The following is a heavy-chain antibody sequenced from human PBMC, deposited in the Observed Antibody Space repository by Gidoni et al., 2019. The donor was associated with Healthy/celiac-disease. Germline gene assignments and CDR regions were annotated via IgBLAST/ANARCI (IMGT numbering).Heavy chain of an antibody. Sequence: QVQLVQSGAEVKKPGASVKVSCQASGYTLTGYYMHWVRQAPGQGLEWMGWINPNSGGTNYAQKFQGWVTMTRDTSISTAYMELSRLRSDDTAVYYCATSITYNWNDDAFDIWGQGTMVTVSS. D-gene: IGHD1-20*01. V-gene: IGHV1-2*04. J-gene: IGHJ3*02. CDR1: GYTLTGYY. CDR3: ATSITYNWNDDAFDI. CDR2: INPNSGGT.